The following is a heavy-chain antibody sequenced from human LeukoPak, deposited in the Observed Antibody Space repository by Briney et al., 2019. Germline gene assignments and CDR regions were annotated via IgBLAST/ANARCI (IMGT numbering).Heavy chain of an antibody. J-gene: IGHJ4*02. CDR1: GFTVSSNY. V-gene: IGHV3-53*01. Sequence: PGGSLRLSCAASGFTVSSNYMSWVRQAPGKGLEWVSVIYSGGSTYYADSVKGRFTISRDNSKNTLYLQMNSLRAEDTAVYYCARGPLYDILTGYYLRIGYYFNYWGQGTLVTVSS. CDR2: IYSGGST. D-gene: IGHD3-9*01. CDR3: ARGPLYDILTGYYLRIGYYFNY.